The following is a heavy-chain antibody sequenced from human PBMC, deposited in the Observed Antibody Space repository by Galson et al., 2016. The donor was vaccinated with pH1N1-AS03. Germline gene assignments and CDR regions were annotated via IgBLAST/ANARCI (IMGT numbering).Heavy chain of an antibody. J-gene: IGHJ5*02. V-gene: IGHV3-30*01. D-gene: IGHD1-26*01. CDR2: VSYDGSNK. CDR1: GFTLSHYG. CDR3: ARESRGVGAIEVGFDP. Sequence: SLRLSCAASGFTLSHYGMHWVRQAPGKGLECVAVVSYDGSNKCYGDSVKGRFTISRDNSKNTLFLQVNGLRPEDTGVYYCARESRGVGAIEVGFDPWGQGTLVTVSS.